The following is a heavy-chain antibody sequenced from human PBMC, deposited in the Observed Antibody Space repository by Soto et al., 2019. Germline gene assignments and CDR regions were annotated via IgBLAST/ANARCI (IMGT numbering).Heavy chain of an antibody. D-gene: IGHD5-18*01. CDR3: ASYVDTAMVAFDY. CDR1: GGSISSGDYY. J-gene: IGHJ4*02. Sequence: PSETLSLTCTVSGGSISSGDYYWSWIRQPPGKGLEWIGYIYYSGSTYYNPSLKSRVTISVDTSKNQFSLKLSSVTAADTAVYYCASYVDTAMVAFDYWGQGTLVTVSS. V-gene: IGHV4-30-4*01. CDR2: IYYSGST.